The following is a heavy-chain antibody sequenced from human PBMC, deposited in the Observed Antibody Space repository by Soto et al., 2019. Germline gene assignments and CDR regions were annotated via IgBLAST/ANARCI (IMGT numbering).Heavy chain of an antibody. Sequence: SETLSLTCPVSGGSISSGDYYWSWIRQPPGKGLEWIGYIYYSGSTYYNPSLKSRVTISVDTSKNQFSLKLSSVTAADTAVYYCARILSYDSIPIDYWGQGTLVTVSS. CDR3: ARILSYDSIPIDY. D-gene: IGHD3-22*01. CDR2: IYYSGST. CDR1: GGSISSGDYY. V-gene: IGHV4-30-4*01. J-gene: IGHJ4*02.